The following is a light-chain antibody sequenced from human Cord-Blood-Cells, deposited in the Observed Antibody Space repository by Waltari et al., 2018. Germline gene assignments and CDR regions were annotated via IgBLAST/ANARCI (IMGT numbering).Light chain of an antibody. Sequence: EIVMTQSPATLSVSPGERATLSCRASQSVSSNLAWYQQKPGQAPRLLIYGASTRATVIPARFSGSGYGTEFTLTISSLQSEDFAVYYCQQYNNWPPGTFGQGTKVEIK. CDR1: QSVSSN. J-gene: IGKJ1*01. V-gene: IGKV3-15*01. CDR3: QQYNNWPPGT. CDR2: GAS.